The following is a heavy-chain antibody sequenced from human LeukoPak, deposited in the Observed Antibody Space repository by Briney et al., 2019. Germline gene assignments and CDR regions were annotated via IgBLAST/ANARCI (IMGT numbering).Heavy chain of an antibody. CDR2: ISSSSSTI. V-gene: IGHV3-48*04. J-gene: IGHJ4*02. D-gene: IGHD6-13*01. CDR1: GFTFSSHS. Sequence: GSLRLSCAASGFTFSSHSMNWVRQAPGKGLEWVSYISSSSSTIYYADSVKGRFTISRDNAKDSLYLQMNSLRVEDTAVYYCVRAVLSIAATGTNFDSWGQGSLVTVSS. CDR3: VRAVLSIAATGTNFDS.